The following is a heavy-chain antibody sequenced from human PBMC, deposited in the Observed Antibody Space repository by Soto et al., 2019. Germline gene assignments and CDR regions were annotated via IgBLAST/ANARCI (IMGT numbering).Heavy chain of an antibody. CDR2: IYYSGST. CDR3: ARRYSSSYLNWFDP. J-gene: IGHJ5*02. D-gene: IGHD6-13*01. Sequence: SLTCTVSGGSISSYYWSWIRQPPGKGLEWIGYIYYSGSTNYNPSLKSRVTISVDTSKNQFSLKLSSVTAADTAVYYCARRYSSSYLNWFDPWGQGTLVTVSS. CDR1: GGSISSYY. V-gene: IGHV4-59*08.